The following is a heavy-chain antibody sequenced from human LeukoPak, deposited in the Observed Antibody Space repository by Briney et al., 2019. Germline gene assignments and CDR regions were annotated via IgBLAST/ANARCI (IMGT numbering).Heavy chain of an antibody. J-gene: IGHJ6*02. D-gene: IGHD3-10*01. V-gene: IGHV1-2*02. Sequence: ASVKVSCKASGYTFTDYYMHWVRQAPGQGLEWMGWINPNSGGTNYAQKFQGRVTMTRDTSISTAYMELSRLRSDDTAVYYCARDEITMVRGVRVYYYYGMDVWGQGTTVTVSS. CDR2: INPNSGGT. CDR1: GYTFTDYY. CDR3: ARDEITMVRGVRVYYYYGMDV.